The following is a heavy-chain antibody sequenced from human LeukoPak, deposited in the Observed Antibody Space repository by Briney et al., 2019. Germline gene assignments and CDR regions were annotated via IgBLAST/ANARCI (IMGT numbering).Heavy chain of an antibody. Sequence: PGGSLRLSCAASGFTVSSNYMSWVRQAPGKGLEWVSVIYSGGSTYYADSVKGRFTISRDNSKITLYLQMNSLRAEDTAVYYCARDAHYYDSSGYLRYWGQGTLVTVSS. CDR1: GFTVSSNY. V-gene: IGHV3-66*01. D-gene: IGHD3-22*01. CDR2: IYSGGST. J-gene: IGHJ4*02. CDR3: ARDAHYYDSSGYLRY.